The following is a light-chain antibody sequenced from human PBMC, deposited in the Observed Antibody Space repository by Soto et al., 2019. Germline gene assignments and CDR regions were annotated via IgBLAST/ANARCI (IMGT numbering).Light chain of an antibody. V-gene: IGLV1-40*01. J-gene: IGLJ2*01. CDR2: RNS. Sequence: QSVLTQPPSVSGAPGQRVTISCTGSSSNIGAGYDVHWYQQLPGTAPKLLIYRNSNRPSGVPDRFSGSKSGTSASLAITGLKAEDEAEHYCQSYDSSLSGPDVVFGGGTKLTVL. CDR3: QSYDSSLSGPDVV. CDR1: SSNIGAGYD.